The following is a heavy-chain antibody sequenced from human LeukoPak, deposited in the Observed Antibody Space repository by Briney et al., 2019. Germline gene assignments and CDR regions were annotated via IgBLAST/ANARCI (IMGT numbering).Heavy chain of an antibody. CDR1: GFTFNNYG. CDR2: LSGSGGST. J-gene: IGHJ4*02. CDR3: AKSSYYDSSGYYREYYFDY. Sequence: GGSLRLSCAASGFTFNNYGMSWVRQAPGKRLEWVSSLSGSGGSTYYADSVKGRFTISRDSSKNTLYLQMNSLRAEDTAVYYCAKSSYYDSSGYYREYYFDYWGQGTLVTVSS. D-gene: IGHD3-22*01. V-gene: IGHV3-23*01.